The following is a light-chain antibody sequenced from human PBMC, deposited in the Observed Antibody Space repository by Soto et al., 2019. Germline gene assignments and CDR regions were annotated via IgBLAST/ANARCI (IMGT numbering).Light chain of an antibody. V-gene: IGLV3-21*02. CDR1: NIGYKT. J-gene: IGLJ2*01. CDR2: DDS. Sequence: SYELTQPPSVSGAPGQTATFICGGDNIGYKTVHWYQQRPGQPPVFVVYDDSDRPSGIPERFSGSNSGNTATLTIDRVEAGYEADSYCQVWDSGSDLFGGGTKLTVL. CDR3: QVWDSGSDL.